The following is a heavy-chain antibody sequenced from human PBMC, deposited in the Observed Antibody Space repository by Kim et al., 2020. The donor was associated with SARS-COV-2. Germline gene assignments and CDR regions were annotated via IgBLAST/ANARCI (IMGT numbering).Heavy chain of an antibody. CDR3: ARGHYENLWFGELFPRDWFDP. V-gene: IGHV4-34*01. J-gene: IGHJ5*02. CDR2: INHSGST. CDR1: GGSFSGYY. D-gene: IGHD3-10*01. Sequence: SETLSLTCAVYGGSFSGYYWSWIRQPPGKGLEWIGEINHSGSTNYNPSLKSRVTISVDTSKNQFSLKLSSVTAADTAVYYCARGHYENLWFGELFPRDWFDPWGQGTLVTVSS.